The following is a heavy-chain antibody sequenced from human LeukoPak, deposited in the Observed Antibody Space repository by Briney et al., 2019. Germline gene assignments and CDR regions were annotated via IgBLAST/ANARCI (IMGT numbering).Heavy chain of an antibody. CDR3: AKDLAC. Sequence: GGSLRLSCAASGFTFDDYAMHWVRQAPGKGLEWVSGISWNSGSIGYADSVKGRFTISRDSAKNSLYLQMNSLRAEDTALYYCAKDLACWGQGTLVTVSS. CDR1: GFTFDDYA. V-gene: IGHV3-9*01. CDR2: ISWNSGSI. J-gene: IGHJ4*02.